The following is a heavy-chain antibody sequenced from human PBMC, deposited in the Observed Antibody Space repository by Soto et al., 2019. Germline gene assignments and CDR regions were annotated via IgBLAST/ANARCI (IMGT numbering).Heavy chain of an antibody. V-gene: IGHV4-39*01. CDR3: ARHGPLTNNWNQLNC. CDR2: IYYNGNT. Sequence: QLQLQESGPGLVKPSETLSLTCTVSGGSISSSPYYWAWIRQPPGKGLQWIGNIYYNGNTFYNPSLRIRVTISIDTSKSQFSLGLSSVTASDTAVYYCARHGPLTNNWNQLNCWGQGTLVTVSS. D-gene: IGHD1-1*01. J-gene: IGHJ4*02. CDR1: GGSISSSPYY.